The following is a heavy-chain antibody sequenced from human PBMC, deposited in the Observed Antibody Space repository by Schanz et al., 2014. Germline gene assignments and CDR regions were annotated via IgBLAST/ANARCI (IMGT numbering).Heavy chain of an antibody. J-gene: IGHJ4*02. V-gene: IGHV3-23*01. Sequence: EVQLLESGGGLVQPGGSLRLSCAASGFTFSSYAMSWVRQAPGKGLEWVSALSGSGGSTYYADSVKGRFTISRDNAKNSLYLQMNSLRAEDTAVYFCAKIERNEDWGQGTLVNVSS. D-gene: IGHD1-1*01. CDR1: GFTFSSYA. CDR3: AKIERNED. CDR2: LSGSGGST.